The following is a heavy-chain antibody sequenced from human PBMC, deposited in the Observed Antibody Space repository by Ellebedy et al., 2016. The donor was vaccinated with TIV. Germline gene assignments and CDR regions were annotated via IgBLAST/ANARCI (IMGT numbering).Heavy chain of an antibody. CDR2: IRSNSNSYAT. D-gene: IGHD5-12*01. J-gene: IGHJ6*03. V-gene: IGHV3-73*01. CDR1: GFTFSGSA. Sequence: PGGSLRLSCAASGFTFSGSAMHWVRQASGKGLEWVGHIRSNSNSYATGEAASVTGRFTISRDDSKNTVYLQMNSLKAEDTAVYYCARGLVASIARNYLYMDVWGKGTTVTVSS. CDR3: ARGLVASIARNYLYMDV.